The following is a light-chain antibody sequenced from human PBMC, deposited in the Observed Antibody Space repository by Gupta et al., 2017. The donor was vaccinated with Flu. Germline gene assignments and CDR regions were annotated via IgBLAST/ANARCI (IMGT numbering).Light chain of an antibody. J-gene: IGKJ1*01. V-gene: IGKV3-15*01. CDR1: QSVSSN. CDR2: VAS. CDR3: QQYNNWPPWT. Sequence: IVMTPSPATLSVSPGERATLSCRASQSVSSNLAWYQQKPGQAPRLLIYVASTRASGSPARFSGSGSGTEFTLTISSLQSEDFAVYYCQQYNNWPPWTFGQGTKVEIK.